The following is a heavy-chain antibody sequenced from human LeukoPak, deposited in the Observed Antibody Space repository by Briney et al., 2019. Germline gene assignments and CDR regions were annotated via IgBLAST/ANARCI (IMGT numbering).Heavy chain of an antibody. V-gene: IGHV3-73*01. D-gene: IGHD3-22*01. CDR1: GFTFSGSA. Sequence: GGSLRLSCAASGFTFSGSAMHWVRQASGKGLEWVGRIRSKANSYATAYAASVKGRFTISRDDPKNTAYLQMNSLKTEDTAVYYCTRHSPSYYYDSSGYYRIAEYFQHWGQGTLVTVSS. CDR2: IRSKANSYAT. J-gene: IGHJ1*01. CDR3: TRHSPSYYYDSSGYYRIAEYFQH.